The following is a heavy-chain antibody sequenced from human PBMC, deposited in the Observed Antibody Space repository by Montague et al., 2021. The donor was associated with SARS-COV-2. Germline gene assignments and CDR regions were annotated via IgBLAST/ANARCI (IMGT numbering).Heavy chain of an antibody. CDR3: ARDNGYCSSTSCYPGEYYYMDV. CDR2: ISYDGSNK. D-gene: IGHD2-2*01. J-gene: IGHJ6*03. Sequence: RSLSLAASGFTFSSYAMHWVRQAPGKGLEWVAVISYDGSNKYYADSVKGRFTISRDNSKNTLYLQMNSLRAEDTAVYYCARDNGYCSSTSCYPGEYYYMDVWGKGTTVTVSS. V-gene: IGHV3-30*04. CDR1: GFTFSSYA.